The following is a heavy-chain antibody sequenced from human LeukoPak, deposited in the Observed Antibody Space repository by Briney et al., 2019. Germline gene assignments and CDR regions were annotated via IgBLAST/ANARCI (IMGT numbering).Heavy chain of an antibody. Sequence: PSETLSLTCTVSGVSISSYYWSWLRQPPGKGLEWIGYIYYSGSTNYNPSLKSRVTISVDTSKNQFSLKLSSVTAADTAVYYCARRTGYYDGFDYWGQGTLVTVSS. CDR3: ARRTGYYDGFDY. CDR2: IYYSGST. D-gene: IGHD3/OR15-3a*01. V-gene: IGHV4-59*01. CDR1: GVSISSYY. J-gene: IGHJ4*02.